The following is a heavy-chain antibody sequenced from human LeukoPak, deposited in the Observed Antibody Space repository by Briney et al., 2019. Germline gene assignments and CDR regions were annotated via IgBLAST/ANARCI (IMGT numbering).Heavy chain of an antibody. Sequence: ASVKVSCKASGYTFTSYYMHWVRQAPGQGLEWMGIINPSGGSTSYAQKFQGRVTMTRDTSTSTVYMELSSLRSEDTAVYYCARDTYYYGSGSSQPGYWGQGTLVTVSS. CDR2: INPSGGST. D-gene: IGHD3-10*01. CDR1: GYTFTSYY. V-gene: IGHV1-46*01. J-gene: IGHJ4*02. CDR3: ARDTYYYGSGSSQPGY.